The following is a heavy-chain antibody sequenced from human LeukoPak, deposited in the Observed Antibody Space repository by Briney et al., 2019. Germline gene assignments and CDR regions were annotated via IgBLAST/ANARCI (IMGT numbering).Heavy chain of an antibody. CDR3: ARAREPTYYYDNSGYFCFDY. D-gene: IGHD3-22*01. V-gene: IGHV3-48*03. Sequence: PGGSLRLSCAASGFTFSSYAMNWVRQAPGKGLEWVSYISSSGTTIYYADSVKGRFTISRDNAKNSLYLQMNSLRAEDTAVYYCARAREPTYYYDNSGYFCFDYWGQGTLVTVSS. CDR2: ISSSGTTI. CDR1: GFTFSSYA. J-gene: IGHJ4*02.